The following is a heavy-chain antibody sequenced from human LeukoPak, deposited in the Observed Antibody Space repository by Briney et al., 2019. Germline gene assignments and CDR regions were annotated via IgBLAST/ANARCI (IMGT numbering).Heavy chain of an antibody. CDR1: GFTFSSYS. D-gene: IGHD4-23*01. Sequence: PGGSLRLSCAASGFTFSSYSMNWVRQAPGKGLEWVSSISSSSSYIYYADSVKGRFTISRDNAKNSLYLQMSSLRAEDTAVYYCARDLREELGSPVVNYYYYYMDVWGKGTTVTISS. V-gene: IGHV3-21*01. CDR3: ARDLREELGSPVVNYYYYYMDV. J-gene: IGHJ6*03. CDR2: ISSSSSYI.